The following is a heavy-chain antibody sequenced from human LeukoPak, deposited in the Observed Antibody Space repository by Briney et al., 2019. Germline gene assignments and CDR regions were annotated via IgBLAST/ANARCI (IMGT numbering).Heavy chain of an antibody. CDR1: GFTFSNAW. J-gene: IGHJ4*02. CDR2: IKSKTDGGTT. Sequence: GGSLRLSCAASGFTFSNAWMSWVRQAPGKGLEWVGRIKSKTDGGTTDYAAPVKGRFTISRDDSKNTLYLQMNSLKTEDTAVYYCTRADRGTTVTTPYDYWGQGTLVTVSS. V-gene: IGHV3-15*01. CDR3: TRADRGTTVTTPYDY. D-gene: IGHD4-11*01.